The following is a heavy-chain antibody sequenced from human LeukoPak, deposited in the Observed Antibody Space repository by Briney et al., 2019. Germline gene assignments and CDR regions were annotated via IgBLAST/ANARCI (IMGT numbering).Heavy chain of an antibody. CDR1: GYTFTGYY. Sequence: ASVKVSCKASGYTFTGYYVHWVRQAPGQGLEWMGWINPNSGGTNYAQKFQGRVTMTRDTSISTAYMELSRLRSDDTAVYYCARQMVRGRRLIDYWGQGTLVTVSS. CDR2: INPNSGGT. J-gene: IGHJ4*02. CDR3: ARQMVRGRRLIDY. V-gene: IGHV1-2*02. D-gene: IGHD3-10*01.